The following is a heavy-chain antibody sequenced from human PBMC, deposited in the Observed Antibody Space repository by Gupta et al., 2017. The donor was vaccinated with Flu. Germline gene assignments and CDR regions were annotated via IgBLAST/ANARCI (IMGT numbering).Heavy chain of an antibody. CDR3: ARGVGRYCSSTSCYDWFDP. V-gene: IGHV1-18*01. Sequence: GLEWMGWISAYNGNTNYAQKLQGRVTMTTDTSTSTAYMELRSLRSDDTAVYYCARGVGRYCSSTSCYDWFDPWGQGTLGTVSS. J-gene: IGHJ5*02. CDR2: ISAYNGNT. D-gene: IGHD2-2*01.